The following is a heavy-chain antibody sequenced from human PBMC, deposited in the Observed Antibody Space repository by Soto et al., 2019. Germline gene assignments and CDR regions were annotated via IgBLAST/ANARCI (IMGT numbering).Heavy chain of an antibody. CDR2: INHSEST. CDR3: ARGLIQYQRYNWFGP. Sequence: QVQLQQWGAGLLKPSETLSLTCAVYGGSFSGYYWRWIRQPPGKGLEWIGEINHSESTNYNPSFKSRITITVDTSKDQFSVKLSSVTAADTAVYYCARGLIQYQRYNWFGPWGQVTLVTVSS. CDR1: GGSFSGYY. D-gene: IGHD3-16*01. V-gene: IGHV4-34*01. J-gene: IGHJ5*02.